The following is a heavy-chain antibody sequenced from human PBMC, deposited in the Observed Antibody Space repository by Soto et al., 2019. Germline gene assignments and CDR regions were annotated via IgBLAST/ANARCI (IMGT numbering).Heavy chain of an antibody. D-gene: IGHD3-3*01. Sequence: GGSLPLSYEASGFTLRHARMNWVRQANGKGLEWVGRIKSKTDGGTTDYAAPVKGRFTISRDDSKNTLYLQMNSLKTEDTAVYYCTTDVTIFGVVITRMDVWGQGTTVTVSS. CDR2: IKSKTDGGTT. CDR3: TTDVTIFGVVITRMDV. V-gene: IGHV3-15*07. J-gene: IGHJ6*02. CDR1: GFTLRHAR.